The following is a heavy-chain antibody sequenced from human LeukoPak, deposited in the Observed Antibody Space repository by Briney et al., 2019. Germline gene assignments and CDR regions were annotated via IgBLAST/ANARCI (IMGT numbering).Heavy chain of an antibody. D-gene: IGHD4-17*01. Sequence: ASVKVSCKASGYTFTSYGISWVRQAPGQGLEWMGWISAYNGDTNYAQKLQGRVTMTTDASTSTAYMELRSLRSDDTAVYYCARALFEGDYESSDYMDVWGKGTTVTVSS. CDR1: GYTFTSYG. V-gene: IGHV1-18*01. CDR2: ISAYNGDT. CDR3: ARALFEGDYESSDYMDV. J-gene: IGHJ6*03.